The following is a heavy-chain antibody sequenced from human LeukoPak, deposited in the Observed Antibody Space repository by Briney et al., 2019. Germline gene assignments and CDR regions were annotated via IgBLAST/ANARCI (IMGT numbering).Heavy chain of an antibody. J-gene: IGHJ6*02. CDR2: INHSGST. V-gene: IGHV4-34*01. CDR3: AGALGYCSSTSCRRTTMDV. CDR1: GGSFSGYY. D-gene: IGHD2-2*01. Sequence: SETLSLTCAVYGGSFSGYYWSWIRQPPGKGLEWIGEINHSGSTNYNPSLKSRVTISADTSKNQFSLKLSSVTAADTAVYYCAGALGYCSSTSCRRTTMDVWGQGTTVTVSS.